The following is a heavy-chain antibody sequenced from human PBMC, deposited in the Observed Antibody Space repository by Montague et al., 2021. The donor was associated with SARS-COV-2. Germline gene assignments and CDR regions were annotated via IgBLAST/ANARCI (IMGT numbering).Heavy chain of an antibody. D-gene: IGHD1-26*01. Sequence: SETLSLTCGVSGGSISDNNWWSWVRQPPKTGLEWIGENSLGGTTDYHPSLSSRVTILLDKTKNQSSLKLTSVTAAATADYYWARDIWEAEVKSWGWFDPWGKGILVTVSS. V-gene: IGHV4-4*02. CDR3: ARDIWEAEVKSWGWFDP. CDR2: NSLGGTT. J-gene: IGHJ5*02. CDR1: GGSISDNNW.